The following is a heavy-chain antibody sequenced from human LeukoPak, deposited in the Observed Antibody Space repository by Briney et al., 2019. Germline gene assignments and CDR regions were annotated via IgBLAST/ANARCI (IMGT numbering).Heavy chain of an antibody. CDR2: IYYSGST. J-gene: IGHJ4*02. V-gene: IGHV4-39*01. CDR3: ARHGVGGYKDFDY. CDR1: GGSISSSSYY. Sequence: SETLSLTCTVSGGSISSSSYYWGWIRQPPGKGLEWIGSIYYSGSTYYNPSLKSRVTISVDTSKNQFSLKLSSVTAADTAVYYCARHGVGGYKDFDYWGQGTLVTVSS. D-gene: IGHD5-24*01.